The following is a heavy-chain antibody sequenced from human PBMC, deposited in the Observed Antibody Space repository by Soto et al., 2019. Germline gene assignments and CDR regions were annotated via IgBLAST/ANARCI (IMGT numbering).Heavy chain of an antibody. J-gene: IGHJ4*02. V-gene: IGHV1-18*04. Sequence: QVQLVQSGAEVKKPGASVKVSCKASGYTFTSYGISWVRQAPGQGLEWMGWISVYNGNTNYAQKLQGRVTMTTDTSTSTAYMELRSLRSDDTAVYYCAREDYDYVWGSYRYYFDYWGQGTLVTVSS. D-gene: IGHD3-16*02. CDR3: AREDYDYVWGSYRYYFDY. CDR2: ISVYNGNT. CDR1: GYTFTSYG.